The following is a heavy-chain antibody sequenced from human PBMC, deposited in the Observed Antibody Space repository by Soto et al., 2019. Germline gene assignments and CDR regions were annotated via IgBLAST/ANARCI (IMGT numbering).Heavy chain of an antibody. CDR1: GFTFSSDW. V-gene: IGHV3-7*01. CDR2: IKQDGSEK. J-gene: IGHJ3*01. Sequence: GRALRVSWAASGFTFSSDWMSWVRQAPGKGLEWVANIKQDGSEKYYVDSVKGRFTISRDNAKNSLYLQMNSLRAEDTAVYYCARVKRSQGRVAFDVWGQGTMVTVSS. CDR3: ARVKRSQGRVAFDV. D-gene: IGHD3-10*01.